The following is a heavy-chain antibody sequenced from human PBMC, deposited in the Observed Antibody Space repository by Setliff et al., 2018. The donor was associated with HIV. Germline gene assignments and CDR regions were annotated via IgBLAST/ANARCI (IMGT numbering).Heavy chain of an antibody. D-gene: IGHD2-2*01. J-gene: IGHJ5*02. Sequence: SVKVSCKASGGTFSSYAITWVRQAPGQGLEWMGGIIPILGTAKYTQKFQGRVTITADESTSTAFMELSSLRSDDTAVYYCVRDFGGYCSSMSCPGLFDPWGQGTLVTVSS. CDR2: IIPILGTA. V-gene: IGHV1-69*13. CDR1: GGTFSSYA. CDR3: VRDFGGYCSSMSCPGLFDP.